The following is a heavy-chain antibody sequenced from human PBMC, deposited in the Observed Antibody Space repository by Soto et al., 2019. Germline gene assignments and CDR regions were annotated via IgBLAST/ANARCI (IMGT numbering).Heavy chain of an antibody. CDR3: AILSDVVGATPPFDY. V-gene: IGHV3-30-3*01. CDR1: GFTFSSYA. J-gene: IGHJ4*02. D-gene: IGHD1-26*01. CDR2: ISYDGSNK. Sequence: QVQLVESGGGVVQPGRSLRLSCAASGFTFSSYAMHWVRQAPGKGLEWVAVISYDGSNKYYADSVKGRFTISRDNSKNTLYLQMNSLRAEDTAVYYCAILSDVVGATPPFDYWGQGTLVTVSS.